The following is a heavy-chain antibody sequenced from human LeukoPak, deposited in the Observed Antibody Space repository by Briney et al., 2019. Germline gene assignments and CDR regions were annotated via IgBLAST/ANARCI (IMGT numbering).Heavy chain of an antibody. J-gene: IGHJ4*02. D-gene: IGHD2-15*01. Sequence: SVKVSCKASGGTFSSYAISWVRQAPGQGLEWMGGIIPIFGTANYAQKFQGRVTITTDESTRTAYMELSSLRSEDTAVYYCARSKYHDIVVVVAAFDYWGQGTLVTVSS. CDR3: ARSKYHDIVVVVAAFDY. V-gene: IGHV1-69*05. CDR2: IIPIFGTA. CDR1: GGTFSSYA.